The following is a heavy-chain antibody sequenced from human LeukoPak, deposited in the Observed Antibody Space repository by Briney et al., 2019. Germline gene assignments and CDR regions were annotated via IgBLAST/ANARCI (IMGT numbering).Heavy chain of an antibody. CDR1: GFTVSSNY. J-gene: IGHJ4*02. CDR3: AKEANDYDYVWGSFPY. Sequence: PGGSLRLSCAASGFTVSSNYMSWVRQAPGKGLEWVAVISYDGSNKYYADSVKGRFTISRDNSKNTLYLQMNSLRAEDTAVYYCAKEANDYDYVWGSFPYWGQGTLVTVSS. V-gene: IGHV3-30*18. D-gene: IGHD3-16*01. CDR2: ISYDGSNK.